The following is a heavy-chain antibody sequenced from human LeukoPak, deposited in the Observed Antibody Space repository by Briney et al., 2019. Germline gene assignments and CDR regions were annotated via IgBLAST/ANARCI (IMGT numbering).Heavy chain of an antibody. J-gene: IGHJ4*02. D-gene: IGHD3-16*02. CDR2: IYYSGST. CDR1: GGSISSSSYY. Sequence: SETLSLTCTVSGGSISSSSYYWGWIRQPPGKGLEWIGSIYYSGSTYYNPSLKSRVTISVDTSKNQFSLKLSSVTAADTAVYYCARVAPSGYNFDYWGQGTLVTVSS. V-gene: IGHV4-39*01. CDR3: ARVAPSGYNFDY.